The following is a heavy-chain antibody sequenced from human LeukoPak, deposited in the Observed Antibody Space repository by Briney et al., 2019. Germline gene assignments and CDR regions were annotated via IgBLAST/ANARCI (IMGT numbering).Heavy chain of an antibody. D-gene: IGHD3-3*01. V-gene: IGHV3-21*01. CDR3: ARGYNTIDY. Sequence: GESLTLFCAVPGFSFRSHSWYWVRQAPGKGLEWVSSISSSNSYIYYADSVRGRLTIARDNAQNALYLQMISLRAEDTAVCFCARGYNTIDYCYQGTLVTVSS. CDR1: GFSFRSHS. J-gene: IGHJ4*02. CDR2: ISSSNSYI.